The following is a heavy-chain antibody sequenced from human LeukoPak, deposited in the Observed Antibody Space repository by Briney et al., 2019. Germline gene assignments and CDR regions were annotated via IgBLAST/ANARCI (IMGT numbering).Heavy chain of an antibody. Sequence: TGGSLRLSCAASGXTFSSHTMHWARQAPGKGLEWVAVLWSDGRTEKYADSVKGRFTISRDNAKNSLYLQMNSLRAEDTAVYYCARGRTGGDFDYWGQGTLVTVSS. J-gene: IGHJ4*02. CDR2: LWSDGRTE. V-gene: IGHV3-33*01. CDR3: ARGRTGGDFDY. D-gene: IGHD2-8*02. CDR1: GXTFSSHT.